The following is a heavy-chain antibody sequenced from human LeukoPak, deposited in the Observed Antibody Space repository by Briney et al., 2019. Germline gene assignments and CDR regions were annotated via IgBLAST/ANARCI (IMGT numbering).Heavy chain of an antibody. Sequence: GASVKVSCEASGYTFTGYYMHWVRQAPGQGLEWMGWINTNTGNPTYAQGLTGRFVFSLDTSVSTAYLQISSLKAEDTAVYYCAIWYCSGGRCYPNARTFDYWGQGTRVSVSS. CDR2: INTNTGNP. D-gene: IGHD2-15*01. CDR1: GYTFTGYY. V-gene: IGHV7-4-1*02. J-gene: IGHJ4*02. CDR3: AIWYCSGGRCYPNARTFDY.